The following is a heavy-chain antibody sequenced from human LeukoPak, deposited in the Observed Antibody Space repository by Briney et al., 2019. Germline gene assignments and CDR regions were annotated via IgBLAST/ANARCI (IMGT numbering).Heavy chain of an antibody. CDR2: IYPGDSDT. CDR1: GHSFTSYW. Sequence: GESLKISCKDSGHSFTSYWIGWVRQMPGKGLEWMGIIYPGDSDTRYSPSFQCQVTLSADQSISPPSLHWRSPEASDTALHVXXXAKXXXXXXXXXXXXGXXXXXXXXXXXXXXXXXXYF. CDR3: XXAKXXXXXXXXXXXXGXXXXXXXXXXXXXXXXXXYF. J-gene: IGHJ4*01. D-gene: IGHD1-26*01. V-gene: IGHV5-51*01.